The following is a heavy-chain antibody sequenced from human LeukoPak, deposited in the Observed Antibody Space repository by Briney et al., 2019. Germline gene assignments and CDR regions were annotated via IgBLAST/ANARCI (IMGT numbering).Heavy chain of an antibody. D-gene: IGHD6-13*01. CDR1: GYTFTGYY. V-gene: IGHV1-2*02. J-gene: IGHJ6*03. CDR2: INPNSGGT. CDR3: AREWNIYSSWRYYYYYYMDV. Sequence: ASVKVSCKASGYTFTGYYMHWVRQAPGQGLEWMGWINPNSGGTNYAQKFQGRVTMTRDTSISIAYMELSRLRSDDTAVYYCAREWNIYSSWRYYYYYYMDVWGKGTTVTVSS.